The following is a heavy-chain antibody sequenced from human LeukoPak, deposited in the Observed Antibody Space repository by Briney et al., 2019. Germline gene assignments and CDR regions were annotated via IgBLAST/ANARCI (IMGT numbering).Heavy chain of an antibody. CDR3: ARDLSWELFDY. J-gene: IGHJ4*02. Sequence: SETLSLTCTVSGGSISSSSYYWGWIRQPPGKGLKWIGSIYYSGSTYYNPSLKSRVTISVDTSKNQFSLKLSSVTAADTAVYYCARDLSWELFDYWGQGTLVTVSS. CDR1: GGSISSSSYY. CDR2: IYYSGST. V-gene: IGHV4-39*07. D-gene: IGHD3-10*01.